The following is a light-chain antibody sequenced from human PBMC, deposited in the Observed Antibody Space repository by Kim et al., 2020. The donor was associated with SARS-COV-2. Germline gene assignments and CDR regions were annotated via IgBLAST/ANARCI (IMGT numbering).Light chain of an antibody. J-gene: IGKJ1*01. CDR3: HQYGSPPWT. V-gene: IGKV3-20*01. CDR2: GAS. Sequence: EIVLTQSPGTLSLSPGEGATLSCRASQCVSSSYLTWYQQKPGQAPRLLIYGASSRATGIPDRFSGGGSGTDFTLTISRLEPEDFAVYYCHQYGSPPWTFGQGTKVDIK. CDR1: QCVSSSY.